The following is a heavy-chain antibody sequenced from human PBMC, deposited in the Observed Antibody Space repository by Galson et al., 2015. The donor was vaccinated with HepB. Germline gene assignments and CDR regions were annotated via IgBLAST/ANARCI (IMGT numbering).Heavy chain of an antibody. V-gene: IGHV1-2*02. CDR3: ATGVGWGWEGAVDT. Sequence: SVKVSCKASGYTFTAYNMHWVRQAPGQGLEWMGWIYPNNGVTKYAQKFQGRVTLTRDTSINTAYMELTSLRSDDTAVYYCATGVGWGWEGAVDTWGQGTMVIVSS. CDR1: GYTFTAYN. CDR2: IYPNNGVT. J-gene: IGHJ3*02. D-gene: IGHD7-27*01.